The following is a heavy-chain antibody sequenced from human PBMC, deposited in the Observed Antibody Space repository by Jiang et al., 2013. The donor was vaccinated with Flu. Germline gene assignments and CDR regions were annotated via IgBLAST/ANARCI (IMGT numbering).Heavy chain of an antibody. J-gene: IGHJ3*02. D-gene: IGHD5-12*01. V-gene: IGHV3-30*18. CDR1: GFTFSSYG. CDR2: ISYDGSNK. CDR3: AKEMDPSGSDAFDI. Sequence: LVESGGGVVQPGRSLRLSCAASGFTFSSYGMHWVRQAPGKGLEWVAVISYDGSNKYYADSVKGRFTISRDNSKNTLYLQMNSLRAEDTAVYYCAKEMDPSGSDAFDIWGQGTMVTVSS.